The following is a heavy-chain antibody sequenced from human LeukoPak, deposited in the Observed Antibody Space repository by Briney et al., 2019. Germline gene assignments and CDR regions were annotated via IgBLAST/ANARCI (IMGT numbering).Heavy chain of an antibody. CDR1: GYTFTTCY. CDR3: ASKGDGACSSSHCQGALDF. J-gene: IGHJ3*01. D-gene: IGHD2-2*01. Sequence: GASVKVSCKPSGYTFTTCYIHLVRQAPGQGLEWRGWINPNSGDTKYAQNFQDRVTMTWDTSVSTAYMDLSSLTSDDTAVYYCASKGDGACSSSHCQGALDFWGQGSMVIVSS. CDR2: INPNSGDT. V-gene: IGHV1-2*02.